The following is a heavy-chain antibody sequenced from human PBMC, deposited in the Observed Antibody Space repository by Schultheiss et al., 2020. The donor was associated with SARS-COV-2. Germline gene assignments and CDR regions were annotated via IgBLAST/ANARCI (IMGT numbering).Heavy chain of an antibody. CDR1: GGSISSYY. J-gene: IGHJ4*02. CDR2: IYTSGST. V-gene: IGHV4-4*07. Sequence: SETLSLTCTVSGGSISSYYWSWIRQPAGKGLEWIGRIYTSGSTNYNPSLKRRVTMSVDTSKNQFSLKLSSVTAADTAVYYCARGASSPGERYFDYWGQGTLVTVSS. CDR3: ARGASSPGERYFDY. D-gene: IGHD7-27*01.